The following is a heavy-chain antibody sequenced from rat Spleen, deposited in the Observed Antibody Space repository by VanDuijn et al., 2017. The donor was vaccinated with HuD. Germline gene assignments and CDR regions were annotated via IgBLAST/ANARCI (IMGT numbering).Heavy chain of an antibody. CDR3: ARETGYNSYFDY. CDR1: GFTFINYD. V-gene: IGHV5-29*01. Sequence: EVQLVESGGGAVQPGRSLKLSCAASGFTFINYDMAWVRQAPTKGLEWVATIIYDGSSTYYRDSVKGRFTISRDNAKSTLYLQMDSLRSEDTATYYCARETGYNSYFDYWGQGVMVTVSS. J-gene: IGHJ2*01. CDR2: IIYDGSST. D-gene: IGHD1-4*01.